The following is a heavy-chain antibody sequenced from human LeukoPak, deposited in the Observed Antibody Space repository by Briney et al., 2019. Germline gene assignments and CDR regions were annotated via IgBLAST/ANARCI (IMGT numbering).Heavy chain of an antibody. CDR2: ISGSGGSI. CDR1: GFTLSSYG. J-gene: IGHJ6*02. V-gene: IGHV3-23*01. CDR3: ARNNGMDV. Sequence: HPGGSLRLSCAASGFTLSSYGMGWLRQAPGKGLEWVSVISGSGGSIYYADSVKGRFTISRDNSKSTLYLQMNSLRAEDTALYHCARNNGMDVWGQGTTVIVSS.